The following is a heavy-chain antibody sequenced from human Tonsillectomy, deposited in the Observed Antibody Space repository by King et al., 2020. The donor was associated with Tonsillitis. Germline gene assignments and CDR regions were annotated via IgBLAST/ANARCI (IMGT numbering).Heavy chain of an antibody. D-gene: IGHD4-23*01. CDR1: GGSISGGAYY. CDR3: GRDDGGVFDS. Sequence: VQLQESGPGLVKPSQTLSLTCTVSGGSISGGAYYWSWIRQRPGKGLEWIGYIYHSWNTFYNTSLKGRLIISIDTPENQFSLRLSSVTAADTAVCYCGRDDGGVFDSWGQGTLVTVSS. V-gene: IGHV4-31*03. CDR2: IYHSWNT. J-gene: IGHJ5*01.